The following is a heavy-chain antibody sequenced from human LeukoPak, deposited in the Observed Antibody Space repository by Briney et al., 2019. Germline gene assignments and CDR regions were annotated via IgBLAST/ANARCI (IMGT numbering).Heavy chain of an antibody. J-gene: IGHJ4*02. Sequence: AGGSLRLSCAASGFTFCDYYMSWIRQAPGKGLEWVSYISSSGSTIYYADSVKGRFTISRDNAKNSLYLQMNSLRAEDTAVYYCARQYYDFWGGYYTFDYWGQGTLVTLSS. D-gene: IGHD3-3*01. CDR1: GFTFCDYY. V-gene: IGHV3-11*04. CDR2: ISSSGSTI. CDR3: ARQYYDFWGGYYTFDY.